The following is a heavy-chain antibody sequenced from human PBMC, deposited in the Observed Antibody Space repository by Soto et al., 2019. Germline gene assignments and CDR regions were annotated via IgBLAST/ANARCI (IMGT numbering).Heavy chain of an antibody. CDR1: GGTFSSYA. V-gene: IGHV1-69*01. CDR2: IIPIFGTA. Sequence: QVQLVQSGAEVKKPGSSVKVSCKASGGTFSSYAISWARQAPGQGLEWMGGIIPIFGTANYAQKFQGRVTITADESTSTAYMELSSLRSEDTAVYYCARVGHDLFFDRTTKGHMDVWGQGTTVTVSS. D-gene: IGHD1-1*01. J-gene: IGHJ6*02. CDR3: ARVGHDLFFDRTTKGHMDV.